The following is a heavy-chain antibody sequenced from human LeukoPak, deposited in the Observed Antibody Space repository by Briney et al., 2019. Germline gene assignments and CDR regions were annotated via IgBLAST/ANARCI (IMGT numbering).Heavy chain of an antibody. CDR3: AKWSPGTASSDH. V-gene: IGHV1-46*01. CDR2: INPSGGNT. D-gene: IGHD2-21*02. Sequence: ASVKVSCKTSGYTFTSYFMHWVRQAPGQGLEWMGIINPSGGNTSYAQKFQGRVTMTRDTSTSTVYMELSSLRFEDTAVYYCAKWSPGTASSDHWGQGTLVTVSS. CDR1: GYTFTSYF. J-gene: IGHJ4*02.